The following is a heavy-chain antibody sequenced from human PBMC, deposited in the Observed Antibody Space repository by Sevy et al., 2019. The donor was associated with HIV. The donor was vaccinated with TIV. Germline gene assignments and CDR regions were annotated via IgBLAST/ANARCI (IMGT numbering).Heavy chain of an antibody. V-gene: IGHV3-73*01. CDR1: GFTFGGSG. D-gene: IGHD3-22*01. CDR3: ATELYDSSGLDG. J-gene: IGHJ5*02. CDR2: IRSRGNNYAT. Sequence: GGSLRLSCAGSGFTFGGSGLHWVRQASGKGLEWVGSIRSRGNNYATEYGASVKGRFTNSRDDSKNTAYLQMTSLKTEDAAVYYCATELYDSSGLDGWGQGTMVTVSS.